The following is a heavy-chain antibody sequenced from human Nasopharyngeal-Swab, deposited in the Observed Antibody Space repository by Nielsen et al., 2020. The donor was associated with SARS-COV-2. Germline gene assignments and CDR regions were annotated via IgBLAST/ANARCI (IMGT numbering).Heavy chain of an antibody. D-gene: IGHD6-13*01. Sequence: GGSLRLSCAASGFTFSSYGMHWVRQAPGKGLEWVAVIWYDGSNKYYADSVKGRFTISRDNSKNTLYLQMNSLRAEDTAVYYCAREGLVAAAGTVVRWFDPWGQGTLVTVSS. J-gene: IGHJ5*02. V-gene: IGHV3-33*01. CDR2: IWYDGSNK. CDR1: GFTFSSYG. CDR3: AREGLVAAAGTVVRWFDP.